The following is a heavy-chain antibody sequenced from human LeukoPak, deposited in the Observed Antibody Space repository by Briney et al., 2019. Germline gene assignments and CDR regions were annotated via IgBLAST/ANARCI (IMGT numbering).Heavy chain of an antibody. V-gene: IGHV1-2*02. CDR2: INPNSGGT. J-gene: IGHJ4*02. CDR1: GYTFTGYY. Sequence: GASVKVSCKASGYTFTGYYMHWVRQAPGQGLEWMGWINPNSGGTNYAQKFQGRVTMTRDTSISTAYMELSRLRSDDTAVYYCEAYCSSTSCPYYFDYWGQGTLVTVSS. CDR3: EAYCSSTSCPYYFDY. D-gene: IGHD2-2*01.